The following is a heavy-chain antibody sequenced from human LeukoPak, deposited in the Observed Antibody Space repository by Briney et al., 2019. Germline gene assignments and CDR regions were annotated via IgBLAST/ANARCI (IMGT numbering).Heavy chain of an antibody. CDR3: AGARIIAAAGTLDAFDI. CDR2: IYTGGST. V-gene: IGHV3-53*01. J-gene: IGHJ3*02. Sequence: GGSLRLSCVASGFIVSSNYMSWVRQAPGKGLEWVSDIYTGGSTYYADSVKGRFTISRDISKNTLFLQMNSLRVEDTAMYYCAGARIIAAAGTLDAFDIWGQGTMVTVSS. CDR1: GFIVSSNY. D-gene: IGHD6-13*01.